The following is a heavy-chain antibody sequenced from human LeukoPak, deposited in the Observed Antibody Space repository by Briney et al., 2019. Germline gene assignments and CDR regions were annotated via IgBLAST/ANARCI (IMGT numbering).Heavy chain of an antibody. CDR2: ISSSSSTK. V-gene: IGHV3-48*01. Sequence: GGSLRLSCSASGFTFSSYSMNWVRQAPGKGLEWVSYISSSSSTKYYADPVRGRFTISRDNAKNSLYLQMNSLRAEDTAVYYCARSEYSSSSDALDIWGQGTMVTVSS. D-gene: IGHD6-6*01. CDR3: ARSEYSSSSDALDI. J-gene: IGHJ3*02. CDR1: GFTFSSYS.